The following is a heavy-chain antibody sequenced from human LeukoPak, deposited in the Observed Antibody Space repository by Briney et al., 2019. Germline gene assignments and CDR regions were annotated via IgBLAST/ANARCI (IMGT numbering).Heavy chain of an antibody. Sequence: ASVKVSCKASGYTFTGYYMHWVRQAPGQGLEWMGWINPNSGGTNYAQKFQGWVTMTRDTSISTAYMELSRLRSDDTAVYYCARAVAVVVPAASGYWGQGTLVTVSS. CDR1: GYTFTGYY. CDR3: ARAVAVVVPAASGY. CDR2: INPNSGGT. V-gene: IGHV1-2*04. J-gene: IGHJ4*02. D-gene: IGHD2-2*01.